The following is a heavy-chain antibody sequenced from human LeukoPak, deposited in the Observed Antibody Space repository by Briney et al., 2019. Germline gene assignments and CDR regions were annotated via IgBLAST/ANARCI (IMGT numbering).Heavy chain of an antibody. V-gene: IGHV3-66*02. CDR3: ARAPSGSYEAFDI. Sequence: PGGSLRLSCAASGSPVSSNYMSWLREAPGKGLEGVLVIYSGGRRYYADAVKGRFNISRDKSKNTLYLQMNSLRAEDTAVYYCARAPSGSYEAFDIWGQGTMVTVSS. CDR1: GSPVSSNY. D-gene: IGHD1-26*01. J-gene: IGHJ3*02. CDR2: IYSGGRR.